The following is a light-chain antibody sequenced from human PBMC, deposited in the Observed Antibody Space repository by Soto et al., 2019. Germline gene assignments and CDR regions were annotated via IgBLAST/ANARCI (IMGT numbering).Light chain of an antibody. J-gene: IGKJ1*01. CDR3: QQYGSSQWT. V-gene: IGKV3-20*01. Sequence: EIVLTQSPGTLSLSPGERATLSFRASQSVSSSYLAWYQQKPGQAPRLLIYGASSRATGIPDGFSGSGSGTDFTLTISRLEPEDFAVYYCQQYGSSQWTFGQGTKVDIK. CDR1: QSVSSSY. CDR2: GAS.